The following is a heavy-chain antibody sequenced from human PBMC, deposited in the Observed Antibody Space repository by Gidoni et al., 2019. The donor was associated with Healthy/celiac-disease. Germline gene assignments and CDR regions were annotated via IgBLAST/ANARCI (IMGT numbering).Heavy chain of an antibody. CDR3: ARAGNGPGVRGVTFDY. J-gene: IGHJ4*02. D-gene: IGHD3-10*01. CDR2: ISSSSSTI. CDR1: GFTFSSYS. V-gene: IGHV3-48*04. Sequence: EVQLVESGGGLVQPGGSLRLSCAASGFTFSSYSMNWVRQAPGKGREWVSYISSSSSTIYYADSVKGRFTISRDNAKNSLYLQMNSLRAEDTAVYYWARAGNGPGVRGVTFDYWGQGTLVTVSS.